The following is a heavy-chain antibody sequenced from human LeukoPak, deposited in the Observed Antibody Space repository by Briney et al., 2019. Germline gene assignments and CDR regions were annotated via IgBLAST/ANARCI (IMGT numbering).Heavy chain of an antibody. Sequence: SVKVSCKASGGTFSSYAISWVRQAPGQGVEWMGGIIPIFGTANYAQKSQGRVTITADESTSTAYMELSSLRSEDTAVYYCARAMDCSGGSCYAQHYYYGMDVWGQGTTVTVSS. CDR2: IIPIFGTA. CDR1: GGTFSSYA. V-gene: IGHV1-69*13. J-gene: IGHJ6*02. CDR3: ARAMDCSGGSCYAQHYYYGMDV. D-gene: IGHD2-15*01.